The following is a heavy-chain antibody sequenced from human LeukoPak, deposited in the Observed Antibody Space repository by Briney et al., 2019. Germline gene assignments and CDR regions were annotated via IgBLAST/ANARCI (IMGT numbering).Heavy chain of an antibody. CDR1: GYSISSGYY. D-gene: IGHD1-26*01. CDR3: ARHSSGMFVY. V-gene: IGHV4-38-2*02. J-gene: IGHJ4*02. CDR2: IYHSGST. Sequence: PSETLSLTCTVSGYSISSGYYWGWIRQPPGKGLEWIGSIYHSGSTYYNPSLKSRVTISVDTSKNQFSLKLSSVTAADTAVYYCARHSSGMFVYWGQGTLVTVSS.